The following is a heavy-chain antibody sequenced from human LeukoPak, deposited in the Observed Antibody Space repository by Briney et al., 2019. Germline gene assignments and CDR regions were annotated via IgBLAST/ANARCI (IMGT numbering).Heavy chain of an antibody. CDR3: ARDERAGSGWYFVY. D-gene: IGHD6-19*01. Sequence: GGSLRLSCAASGFTFSSYSMNWVRQAPGKGLEWVSYISYSSSTIYYADSVKGRFTISRDNAKDSLYLQMNSLRDEDTAVYYCARDERAGSGWYFVYWGQGTLVTVSS. V-gene: IGHV3-48*02. CDR1: GFTFSSYS. CDR2: ISYSSSTI. J-gene: IGHJ4*02.